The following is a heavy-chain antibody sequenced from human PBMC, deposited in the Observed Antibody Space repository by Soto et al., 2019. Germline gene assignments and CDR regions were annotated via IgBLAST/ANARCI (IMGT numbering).Heavy chain of an antibody. Sequence: GASLKISCKSSGYCFSFYWIGSVRQMAGKGLEWMAIMYPDDSDIRYSPSCEAHVTITADKSTITAFLQWSSLKASDTAMYYCATAYVYDFVTSNYYRDAFDIWGQGTLVTVSS. V-gene: IGHV5-51*01. J-gene: IGHJ3*02. CDR1: GYCFSFYW. D-gene: IGHD3-22*01. CDR3: ATAYVYDFVTSNYYRDAFDI. CDR2: MYPDDSDI.